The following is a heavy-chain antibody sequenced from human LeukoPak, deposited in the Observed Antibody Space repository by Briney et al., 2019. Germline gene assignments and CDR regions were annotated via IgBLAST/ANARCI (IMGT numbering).Heavy chain of an antibody. CDR1: GFTFSSYW. V-gene: IGHV3-23*01. CDR3: AKEDGSDPYYYDSSGYMY. CDR2: ISGSGGST. D-gene: IGHD3-22*01. J-gene: IGHJ4*02. Sequence: GGSLRLSCAASGFTFSSYWMSWVRQAPGKGLEWVSAISGSGGSTYYADSVKGRFTISRDNSKNTLYLQMNSLRAEDTAVYYCAKEDGSDPYYYDSSGYMYWGQGTLVTVSS.